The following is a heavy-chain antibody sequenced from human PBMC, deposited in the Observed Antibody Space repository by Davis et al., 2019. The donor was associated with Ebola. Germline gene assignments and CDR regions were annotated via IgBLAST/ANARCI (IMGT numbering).Heavy chain of an antibody. CDR2: VFFTGST. V-gene: IGHV4-59*01. CDR1: GDSLSTYY. J-gene: IGHJ6*02. Sequence: MPSETLSLTCSVSGDSLSTYYWSWIRQPPGKGLEWVGYVFFTGSTNYNPSLESRVTISVDTSKNQFSLNLSSVTAADTAVYYCVRSIARGSGYYYGMDVWGQGTTVTVSS. CDR3: VRSIARGSGYYYGMDV. D-gene: IGHD6-19*01.